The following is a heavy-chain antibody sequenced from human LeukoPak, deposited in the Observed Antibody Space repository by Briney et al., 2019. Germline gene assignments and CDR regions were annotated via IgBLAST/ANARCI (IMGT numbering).Heavy chain of an antibody. CDR1: GFTFSSYE. Sequence: PGGSLRLSCAASGFTFSSYEMNWVRQAPGKGLEWVSYISSSGSTIYYADSVKGRFTISRDNAKNSLYLQMNSLRAEDTAVYYCARDNGWFGELHYYYYYYMDVWGKGTTVTVSS. CDR3: ARDNGWFGELHYYYYYYMDV. CDR2: ISSSGSTI. D-gene: IGHD3-10*01. J-gene: IGHJ6*03. V-gene: IGHV3-48*03.